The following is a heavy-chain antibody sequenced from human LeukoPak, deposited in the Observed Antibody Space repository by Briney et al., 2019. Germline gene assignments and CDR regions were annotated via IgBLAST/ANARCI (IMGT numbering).Heavy chain of an antibody. D-gene: IGHD3-22*01. V-gene: IGHV3-23*01. CDR2: ISGSGDST. J-gene: IGHJ3*02. Sequence: GGSLRLSCAVSGFTFSSYAMTWVRQAPGKGLEWVSCISGSGDSTYYADSVKGRFTISRDNSKNTLYLQMNSLRAEDTAVYYCAKAVDNTGYYLGAFDMWGQGTMVTVSS. CDR3: AKAVDNTGYYLGAFDM. CDR1: GFTFSSYA.